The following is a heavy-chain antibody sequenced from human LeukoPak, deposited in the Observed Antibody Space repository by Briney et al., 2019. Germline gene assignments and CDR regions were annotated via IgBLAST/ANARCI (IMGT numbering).Heavy chain of an antibody. CDR3: ARDRGYDFWSGYYNHYYYGMDV. CDR2: IKQDESEK. Sequence: GGYLTLYCAASGFTFSSYWMSWLRQAPGKGLEWVANIKQDESEKYYVVSVKGRFTISRDNAKNSLYLQMNSLRAEDTAVYYCARDRGYDFWSGYYNHYYYGMDVWGQGTTVTVSS. V-gene: IGHV3-7*01. J-gene: IGHJ6*02. CDR1: GFTFSSYW. D-gene: IGHD3-3*01.